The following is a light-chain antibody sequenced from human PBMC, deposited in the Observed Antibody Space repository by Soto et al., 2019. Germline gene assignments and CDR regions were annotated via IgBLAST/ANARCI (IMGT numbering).Light chain of an antibody. Sequence: IHLSQSPSSLSASMGDRVTMTLRASETISTFLNWYQHKPGKAPKLLISAASRLQSGVPSRFSGSGSGTDFTLTINSLRPEDFASYYCQQSYSSSPITFGPGTRLEIK. J-gene: IGKJ5*01. CDR1: ETISTF. V-gene: IGKV1-39*01. CDR2: AAS. CDR3: QQSYSSSPIT.